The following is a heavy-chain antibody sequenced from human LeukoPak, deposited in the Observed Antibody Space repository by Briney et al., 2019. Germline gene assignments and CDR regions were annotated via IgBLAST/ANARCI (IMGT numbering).Heavy chain of an antibody. CDR2: IKQDGSEK. CDR1: GFTFSSYW. Sequence: GGSLRLSCAASGFTFSSYWMSWVRQAPGKGLEWVANIKQDGSEKYYVDSVKGRFTISRDNAKNSLYLQMNSLRAEDTAVYYCARMSARNYDFWSGYFFDMDVWGKGTTVTVSS. V-gene: IGHV3-7*01. D-gene: IGHD3-3*01. J-gene: IGHJ6*03. CDR3: ARMSARNYDFWSGYFFDMDV.